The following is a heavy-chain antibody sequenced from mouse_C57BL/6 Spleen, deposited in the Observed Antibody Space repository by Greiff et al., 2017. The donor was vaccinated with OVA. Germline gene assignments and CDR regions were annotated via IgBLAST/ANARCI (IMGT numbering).Heavy chain of an antibody. Sequence: VKLMESGAELVRPGTSVKMSCKASGYTFTNYWIGWAKQRPGHGLEWIGDIYPGGGYTNYNEKFKGKATLTADKSSSTAYMQFSSLTSEDSAIYYCARELRLYMDYWGQGTSVTVSS. CDR2: IYPGGGYT. V-gene: IGHV1-63*01. D-gene: IGHD3-2*02. CDR3: ARELRLYMDY. CDR1: GYTFTNYW. J-gene: IGHJ4*01.